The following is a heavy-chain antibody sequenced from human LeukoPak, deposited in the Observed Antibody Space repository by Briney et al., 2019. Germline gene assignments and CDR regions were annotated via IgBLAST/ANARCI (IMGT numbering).Heavy chain of an antibody. J-gene: IGHJ4*02. CDR1: GGSVTSYY. CDR3: ARAPGGGYYSYYFDY. D-gene: IGHD3-22*01. V-gene: IGHV4-59*02. CDR2: IYYSGST. Sequence: SETLSLTCPVSGGSVTSYYWGWIRQPPGKGLEWIGYIYYSGSTNYNPSLKSRVTISLDTSKNQFSLKLSSVTAADTAVYYCARAPGGGYYSYYFDYWGQGTLVTVSS.